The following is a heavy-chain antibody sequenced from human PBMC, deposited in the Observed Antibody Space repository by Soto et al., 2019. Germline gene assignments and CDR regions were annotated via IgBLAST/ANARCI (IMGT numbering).Heavy chain of an antibody. V-gene: IGHV4-39*01. CDR3: ASISNYYGSGSPRYYFDY. D-gene: IGHD3-10*01. Sequence: QLQLQESGPGLVKPSETLSLACTVSGGSISSSSYYWVWIRQPPGKGLEWIGGIYYSGSTYYNPSLKSRVTISVDTSKNQFSLKLSSVTAADTAVYYCASISNYYGSGSPRYYFDYWGQGTLVTVSS. CDR2: IYYSGST. J-gene: IGHJ4*02. CDR1: GGSISSSSYY.